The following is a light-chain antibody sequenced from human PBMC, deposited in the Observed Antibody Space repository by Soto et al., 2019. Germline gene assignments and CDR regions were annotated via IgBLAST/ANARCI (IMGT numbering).Light chain of an antibody. J-gene: IGKJ1*01. CDR2: DAS. CDR3: QQRSNWPPT. CDR1: QSVSSY. Sequence: EIVLTQSPATLSLSPGDRAVLSCRASQSVSSYLAWYQQKPGQAPRLLIYDASNRATGIPARFSGSGSGTDFTLTISSLEPEDFAVYYCQQRSNWPPTFGQGTKVDIK. V-gene: IGKV3-11*01.